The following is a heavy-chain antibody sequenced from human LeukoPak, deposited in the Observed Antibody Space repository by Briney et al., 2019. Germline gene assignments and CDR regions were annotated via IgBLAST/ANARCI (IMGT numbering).Heavy chain of an antibody. J-gene: IGHJ4*02. D-gene: IGHD3-10*01. Sequence: GGSLRLSCAASGFTVSSSFMSWVRQAPGKGLEWVSAISGSGGSTYYADSVKGRFTISRDNSKNTLYLQMNSLRAEDTAVYYCAKEGYTYYYGSGSYYNALNFDYWGQGTLVTVSS. CDR3: AKEGYTYYYGSGSYYNALNFDY. CDR2: ISGSGGST. V-gene: IGHV3-23*01. CDR1: GFTVSSSF.